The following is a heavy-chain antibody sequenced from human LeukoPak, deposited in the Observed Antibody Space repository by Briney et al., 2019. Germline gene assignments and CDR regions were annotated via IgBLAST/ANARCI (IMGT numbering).Heavy chain of an antibody. J-gene: IGHJ4*02. V-gene: IGHV3-23*01. CDR2: ISGSGGST. D-gene: IGHD2-2*01. Sequence: PGGSLRLSCAASGFTFSSYAMSWVRQAPGKGLEWVSAISGSGGSTYYADSVKGRFTISRDNSKKTLYLQMNSLRAEDTAAYYCAKYRPAKDIVVVPTATPFDYWGQGTLVTVSS. CDR1: GFTFSSYA. CDR3: AKYRPAKDIVVVPTATPFDY.